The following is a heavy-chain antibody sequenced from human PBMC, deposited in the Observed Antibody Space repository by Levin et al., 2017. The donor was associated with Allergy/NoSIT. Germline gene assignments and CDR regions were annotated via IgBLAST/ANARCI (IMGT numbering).Heavy chain of an antibody. J-gene: IGHJ4*02. CDR3: AKEMTRVIPVFDS. D-gene: IGHD4-17*01. CDR2: ITDSGRT. Sequence: GGSLRLSCAVSGFTFSSFAMSWVRQAPGKGPEWVSAITDSGRTYYADSVKGRFTVSRDNSKNTLYLQMNSLRTDDTAIYYCAKEMTRVIPVFDSWGQGTLVTVSS. CDR1: GFTFSSFA. V-gene: IGHV3-23*01.